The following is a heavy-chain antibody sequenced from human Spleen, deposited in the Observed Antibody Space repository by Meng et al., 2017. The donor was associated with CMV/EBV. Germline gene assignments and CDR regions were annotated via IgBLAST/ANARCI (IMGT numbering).Heavy chain of an antibody. CDR3: ARDPQIFGVVNWLDP. Sequence: GESLKISCAASGFTFSDYYMRWIHQAQGQGLEYITYITPSGDTIYYADSVRCRFTISRDNSKNTLYVKMNSLRPEDTAVYYCARDPQIFGVVNWLDPWGQGTLVTVSS. V-gene: IGHV3-11*04. J-gene: IGHJ5*02. CDR2: ITPSGDTI. CDR1: GFTFSDYY. D-gene: IGHD3-3*01.